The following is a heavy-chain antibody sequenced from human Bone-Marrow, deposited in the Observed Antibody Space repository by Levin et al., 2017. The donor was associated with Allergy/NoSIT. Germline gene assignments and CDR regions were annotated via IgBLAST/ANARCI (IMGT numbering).Heavy chain of an antibody. V-gene: IGHV4-59*11. Sequence: SETLSLTCTVSGGSMNNQYWSWIRQPPGKGLEYIGYIHYSGTTDYSPSLKSRVTIAVDTSKTQFSLRLRSVTAADTAVYYCARIDAARLDSWGQGTPVTVSS. CDR3: ARIDAARLDS. CDR2: IHYSGTT. D-gene: IGHD6-13*01. J-gene: IGHJ4*02. CDR1: GGSMNNQY.